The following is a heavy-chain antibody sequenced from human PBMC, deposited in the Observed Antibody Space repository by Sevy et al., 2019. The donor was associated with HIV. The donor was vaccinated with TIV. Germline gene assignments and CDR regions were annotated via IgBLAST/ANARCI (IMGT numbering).Heavy chain of an antibody. V-gene: IGHV1-24*01. CDR2: FDPEDDET. D-gene: IGHD3-22*01. CDR1: GYTLSQLS. CDR3: ATTKDYYESSGDPFDY. J-gene: IGHJ4*02. Sequence: ASVKVSCKVSGYTLSQLSMHWVRLAPGKGLEWMGSFDPEDDETIYAQKFQDRVTMTEDTSTNTAYMEWGSLRSEDTAVYYCATTKDYYESSGDPFDYWGQGTLVTVSS.